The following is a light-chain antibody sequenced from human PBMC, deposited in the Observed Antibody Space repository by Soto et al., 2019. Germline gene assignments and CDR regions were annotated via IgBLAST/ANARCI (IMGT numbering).Light chain of an antibody. J-gene: IGLJ1*01. CDR2: DVS. CDR3: SSFTSSSSYV. V-gene: IGLV2-14*03. CDR1: SSDVGSYNS. Sequence: QSALAQPASVSGSPGQSITISCTETSSDVGSYNSVSWYQQYPGKAPTLMIHDVSNRPSGVSNRFSGSKSGNTASLTISGLQAEDEADYYCSSFTSSSSYVFGSGTKVTV.